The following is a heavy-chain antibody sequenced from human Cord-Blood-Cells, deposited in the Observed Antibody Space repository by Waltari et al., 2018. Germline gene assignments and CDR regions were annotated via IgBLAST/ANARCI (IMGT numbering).Heavy chain of an antibody. J-gene: IGHJ6*02. CDR1: GFTFSSYW. CDR3: ARDGYSSSWTIYYYYGMDV. D-gene: IGHD6-13*01. V-gene: IGHV3-7*05. Sequence: EVQLVESGGGLVQPGGSLRLSCAASGFTFSSYWMSWVRQAPGKGLEWVANIKQDGSEKYYVDSVKGRFTISRDNAKNELYLQMNSLRAEDTAVYYCARDGYSSSWTIYYYYGMDVWGQGTTVTVSS. CDR2: IKQDGSEK.